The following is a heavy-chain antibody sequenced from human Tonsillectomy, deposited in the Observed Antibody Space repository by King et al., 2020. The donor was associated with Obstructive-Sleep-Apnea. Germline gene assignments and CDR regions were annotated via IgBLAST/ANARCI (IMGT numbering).Heavy chain of an antibody. J-gene: IGHJ4*02. CDR1: GGSISSSSYY. CDR3: ARAPAYYYDSSGYYTFDY. D-gene: IGHD3-22*01. Sequence: QLQESGPGLVKPSETLSLTCTVSGGSISSSSYYWGWIRQPPGKGLEWIGSIYYSGSSYYNVSLKSRVTISVDTSKNQFSLKLSSVTAADPAVYYGARAPAYYYDSSGYYTFDYWGQGTLVTVSS. V-gene: IGHV4-39*07. CDR2: IYYSGSS.